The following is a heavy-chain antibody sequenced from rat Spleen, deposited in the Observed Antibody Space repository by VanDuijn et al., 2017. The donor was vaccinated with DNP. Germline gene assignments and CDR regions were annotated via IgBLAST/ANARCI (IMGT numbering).Heavy chain of an antibody. D-gene: IGHD4-3*01. CDR2: INKGSSTI. Sequence: EVKLVESGGGLVQPGRSLKLSCAASGFNFNDYWMGWVRQAPGKGLEWIGEINKGSSTINYTPSLKDKFTISRDNAQNTLYLQMSKLGSEDTAIYYCVREDFGVDYWGQGVMVTVSS. J-gene: IGHJ2*01. V-gene: IGHV4-2*01. CDR1: GFNFNDYW. CDR3: VREDFGVDY.